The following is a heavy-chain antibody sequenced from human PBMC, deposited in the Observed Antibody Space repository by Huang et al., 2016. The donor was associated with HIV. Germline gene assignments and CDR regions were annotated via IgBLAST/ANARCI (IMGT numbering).Heavy chain of an antibody. D-gene: IGHD2-8*02. V-gene: IGHV1-46*01. CDR2: INPSRGVT. Sequence: QVQLVQSGAEVKKPGASVKVSCKASGYTFSSSFLHWVREAPGQGPEWLGRINPSRGVTTYAQKFQGRLTMTRNTSTSTIYMELRSLRSEDTAVYYCARLVPHRSRSYFDYWGQGTLVTVSS. CDR1: GYTFSSSF. CDR3: ARLVPHRSRSYFDY. J-gene: IGHJ4*02.